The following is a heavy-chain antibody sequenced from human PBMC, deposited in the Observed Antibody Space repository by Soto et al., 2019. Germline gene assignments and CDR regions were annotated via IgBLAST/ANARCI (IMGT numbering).Heavy chain of an antibody. Sequence: QVQLVQSGAEVKKPGSSVKVSCKASGGSLSNHGISWVRQAPGQGLEWMGGIIPVFGTANYAQKFQGRVTITADESTNIVYMDVTSLRSEDTAVYYCARGDATKIVVTTYYAMDVWGQGTTVTVSS. V-gene: IGHV1-69*12. CDR2: IIPVFGTA. CDR1: GGSLSNHG. D-gene: IGHD4-17*01. J-gene: IGHJ6*02. CDR3: ARGDATKIVVTTYYAMDV.